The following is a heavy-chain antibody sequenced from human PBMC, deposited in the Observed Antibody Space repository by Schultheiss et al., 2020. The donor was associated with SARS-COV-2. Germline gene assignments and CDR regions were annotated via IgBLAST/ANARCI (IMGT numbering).Heavy chain of an antibody. V-gene: IGHV3-48*01. CDR2: ISSSSSTI. J-gene: IGHJ6*03. CDR1: GFTFSSYS. Sequence: GESLKISCAASGFTFSSYSMNWVRQAPGKGLEWVSYISSSSSTIYYADSVKGRFTISRDNAKNSLYLQMNSLRAEDTAVYYCARGGTGVYYYYYYMDVWGKGTTVTVSS. CDR3: ARGGTGVYYYYYYMDV. D-gene: IGHD3/OR15-3a*01.